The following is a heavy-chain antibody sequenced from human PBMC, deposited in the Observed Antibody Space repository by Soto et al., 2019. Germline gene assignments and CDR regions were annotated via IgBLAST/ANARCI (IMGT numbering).Heavy chain of an antibody. CDR1: GYSFTSYW. D-gene: IGHD2-15*01. J-gene: IGHJ6*02. V-gene: IGHV5-10-1*01. Sequence: GESLKISCRGSGYSFTSYWISWVRQMPGKGLEWMGRIDPSDSYTNYSPSFQGHVTISADKSISTAYLQWSSLKASDTAMYYCARPGGADCSGGSCYSLYYYYGMDVWGQGTTVTVSS. CDR2: IDPSDSYT. CDR3: ARPGGADCSGGSCYSLYYYYGMDV.